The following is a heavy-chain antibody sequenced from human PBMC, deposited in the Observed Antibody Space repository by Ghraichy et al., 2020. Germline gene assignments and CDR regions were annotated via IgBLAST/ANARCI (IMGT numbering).Heavy chain of an antibody. D-gene: IGHD6-19*01. Sequence: GESLNISCKGSGYSFTSYWIVWVRQMPGKGLEWMGNIYPGDSDTRYSPSFQGQVTISADKSISTAYLQWGSLQASDTAMYYCAKVALAGRGGVGYYFRRDDWGQGTTVTVSS. CDR1: GYSFTSYW. CDR2: IYPGDSDT. J-gene: IGHJ6*01. V-gene: IGHV5-51*01. CDR3: AKVALAGRGGVGYYFRRDD.